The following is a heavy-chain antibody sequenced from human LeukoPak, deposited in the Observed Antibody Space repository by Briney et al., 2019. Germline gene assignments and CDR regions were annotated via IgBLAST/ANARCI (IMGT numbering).Heavy chain of an antibody. CDR3: ARDSWWQLETGIY. CDR1: GFTFSSYW. J-gene: IGHJ4*02. CDR2: IKQDGSEK. Sequence: GGSLRLYCAASGFTFSSYWMSWVRQAPGKGLEWVANIKQDGSEKYYVDSVKGRFTISRDNAKNSLYLQINSLRAEDTAVYYCARDSWWQLETGIYWGQGTLVTVSS. D-gene: IGHD2-15*01. V-gene: IGHV3-7*01.